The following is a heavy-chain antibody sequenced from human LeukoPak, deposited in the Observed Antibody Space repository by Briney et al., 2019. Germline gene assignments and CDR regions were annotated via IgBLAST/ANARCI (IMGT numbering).Heavy chain of an antibody. J-gene: IGHJ6*03. CDR2: IYHSGSP. V-gene: IGHV4-4*02. Sequence: PSGTLSLTCTVSGGSISSNNWWSWVRQAPGKGLEWIGEIYHSGSPNYNPSLKSRVTISVDKSKNQFSLKVSSVSAADTAVYYCARGRAGGYMDVWGKGTTVTVSS. CDR3: ARGRAGGYMDV. CDR1: GGSISSNNW. D-gene: IGHD3-10*01.